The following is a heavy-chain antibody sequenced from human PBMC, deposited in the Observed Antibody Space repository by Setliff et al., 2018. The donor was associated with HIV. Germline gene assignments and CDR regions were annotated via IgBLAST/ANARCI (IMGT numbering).Heavy chain of an antibody. V-gene: IGHV4-4*09. D-gene: IGHD2-15*01. Sequence: SCTVSGGSISTSYWNWIRQPPGKGLEWIAYIYISGTTNYNPSLKSRVTISLDTSRNQFSLKLGSVTAADTAMYYCAREHCSGGSCNGFDIWGQGTMVTVSS. J-gene: IGHJ3*02. CDR2: IYISGTT. CDR3: AREHCSGGSCNGFDI. CDR1: GGSISTSY.